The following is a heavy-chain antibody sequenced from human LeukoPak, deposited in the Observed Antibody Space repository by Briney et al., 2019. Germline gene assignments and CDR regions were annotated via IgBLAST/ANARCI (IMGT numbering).Heavy chain of an antibody. V-gene: IGHV3-23*01. Sequence: TGGSLRLSCAASGFTFSSYAMSWVRQAPGKGLEWVSAISGSGGSTYYADSVKGRFTISGDNSKNTLYLQMNSLRAEDTAVYYCAKLGLRTRGFDYWGQGTLVTVSS. CDR3: AKLGLRTRGFDY. J-gene: IGHJ4*02. D-gene: IGHD3-10*01. CDR1: GFTFSSYA. CDR2: ISGSGGST.